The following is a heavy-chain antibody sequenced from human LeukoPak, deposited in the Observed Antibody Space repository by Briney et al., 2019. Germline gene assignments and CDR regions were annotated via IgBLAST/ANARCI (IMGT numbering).Heavy chain of an antibody. CDR1: GGSISRSSYY. D-gene: IGHD2-2*01. CDR2: IYYSGTT. Sequence: PSATLSLTCTVPGGSISRSSYYWGWIRQPPGKGLEWIGSIYYSGTTHYNPSLKSRVTISVDTSKDQFSLRLSSVTAADTAVYYCATNAGHSSRTSCSCFDPWGQGTLVTVSS. V-gene: IGHV4-39*01. CDR3: ATNAGHSSRTSCSCFDP. J-gene: IGHJ5*02.